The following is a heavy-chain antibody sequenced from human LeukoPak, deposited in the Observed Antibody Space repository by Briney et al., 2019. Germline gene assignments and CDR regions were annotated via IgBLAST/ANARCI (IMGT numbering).Heavy chain of an antibody. CDR1: GFTFSSYS. J-gene: IGHJ3*02. V-gene: IGHV3-21*06. Sequence: GGSLRLSCAASGFTFSSYSMNWVRQSPGKGLEWVSSISSSSSYIYYADSVKGRFTVSRDNAKNTLYLQMNSLRAEDTAVYYCARVIGWDEPFDIWGQGTMVTVSS. D-gene: IGHD1-26*01. CDR3: ARVIGWDEPFDI. CDR2: ISSSSSYI.